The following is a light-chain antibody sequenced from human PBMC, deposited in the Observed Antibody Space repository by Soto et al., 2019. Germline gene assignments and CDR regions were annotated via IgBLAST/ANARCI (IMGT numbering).Light chain of an antibody. CDR2: GAS. CDR1: QSVSSN. Sequence: EIVMTQSPGTLYVSPGETATLSCRASQSVSSNLAWYQQKPGQAPRLLIYGASTRATGFPARFSGSGSGTESTLTISSLQSEDFAVYYCQQYQQWPITFGQGTRLEIK. CDR3: QQYQQWPIT. V-gene: IGKV3-15*01. J-gene: IGKJ5*01.